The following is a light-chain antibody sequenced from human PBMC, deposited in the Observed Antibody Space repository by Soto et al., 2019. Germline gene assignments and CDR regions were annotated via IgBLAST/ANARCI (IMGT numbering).Light chain of an antibody. Sequence: EIVMTQSPATLSVSPGERATVSCRASQTVSGNLAWYQQRPGQAPRLLIYGASTRATGIPARFSGSGSGTEFTLTISSLQSEDFAVYYCQQYNNWPPWTFGQGTRLEIK. J-gene: IGKJ5*01. CDR1: QTVSGN. CDR3: QQYNNWPPWT. CDR2: GAS. V-gene: IGKV3-15*01.